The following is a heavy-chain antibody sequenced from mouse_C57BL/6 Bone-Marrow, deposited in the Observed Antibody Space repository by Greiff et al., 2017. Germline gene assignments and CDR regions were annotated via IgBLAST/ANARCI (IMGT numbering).Heavy chain of an antibody. CDR1: GYTFTTYP. CDR3: ARGDYDYDGYFDV. J-gene: IGHJ1*03. CDR2: FHPYNDDT. D-gene: IGHD2-4*01. V-gene: IGHV1-47*01. Sequence: QVQLQQSGAELVKPGASVKMSCKASGYTFTTYPIEWMKQNHGKSIEWIGNFHPYNDDTKYNEKFKGKATWTVEKSSSTVYLELSRFTSDDSAVYYCARGDYDYDGYFDVWGTGTTVTVSS.